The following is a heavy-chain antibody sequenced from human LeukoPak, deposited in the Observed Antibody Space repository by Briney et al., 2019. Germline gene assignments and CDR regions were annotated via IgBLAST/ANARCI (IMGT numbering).Heavy chain of an antibody. J-gene: IGHJ3*02. CDR2: VYYSGST. V-gene: IGHV4-59*01. CDR3: ARGASDIVVVPAPFDI. D-gene: IGHD2-2*01. Sequence: SETLSLTCTVSGGSISSYYWSWIRQPPGKGLEWIGYVYYSGSTNYNPSLKSRVTISVDTSKNQFSLKLSSVTAADTAVYYCARGASDIVVVPAPFDIWGQGTMVTVSS. CDR1: GGSISSYY.